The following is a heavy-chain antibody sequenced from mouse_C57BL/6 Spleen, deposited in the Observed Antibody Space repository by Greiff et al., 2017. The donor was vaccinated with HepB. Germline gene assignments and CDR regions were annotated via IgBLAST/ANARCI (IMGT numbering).Heavy chain of an antibody. CDR2: ISYDGSN. J-gene: IGHJ4*01. CDR1: GYSITSGYY. CDR3: ARGGYPSYAMDY. V-gene: IGHV3-6*01. Sequence: EVQLVESGPGLVKPSQSLSLTCSVTGYSITSGYYWNWIRQFPGNKLEWMGYISYDGSNNYNPSLKNRISITRDTSKNQFFLKLNSVTTEDTATYYCARGGYPSYAMDYWGQGTSVTVSS.